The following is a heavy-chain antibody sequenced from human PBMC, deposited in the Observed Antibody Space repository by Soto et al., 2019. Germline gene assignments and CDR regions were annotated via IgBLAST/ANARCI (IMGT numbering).Heavy chain of an antibody. CDR1: GGSISSYY. V-gene: IGHV4-4*07. Sequence: QVQLQESGPGLVKPSETLSLTCTVSGGSISSYYWSWIRQPGGKGLEWIGRIYTSGSTNYNPSLKRRVAISVDTSKNQFSLKLSPVTAAHTAVYYCHGGCDYWGHGTLVTVSS. CDR3: HGGCDY. J-gene: IGHJ4*01. CDR2: IYTSGST. D-gene: IGHD3-16*01.